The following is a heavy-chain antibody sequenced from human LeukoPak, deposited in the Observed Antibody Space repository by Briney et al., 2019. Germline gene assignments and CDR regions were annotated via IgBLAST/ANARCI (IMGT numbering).Heavy chain of an antibody. CDR2: IWYDGSNK. V-gene: IGHV3-33*01. J-gene: IGHJ4*02. CDR3: AVGSGSYYGYFDY. Sequence: PGGSLRLSCAASGFTFSSCGMHWVRQAPGKGLEWVAVIWYDGSNKYYADSVKGRFTISRDNSKNTLYLQMNSLRAEDTAVYYCAVGSGSYYGYFDYWGQGTLGTVSS. CDR1: GFTFSSCG. D-gene: IGHD3-10*01.